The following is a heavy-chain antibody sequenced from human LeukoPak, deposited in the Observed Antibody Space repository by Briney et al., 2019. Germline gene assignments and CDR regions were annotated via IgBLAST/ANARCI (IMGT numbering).Heavy chain of an antibody. V-gene: IGHV3-23*01. D-gene: IGHD6-13*01. Sequence: GGSLRLSCAASGFTFSSYAMTWVRQAPGKGPEWVSSISGSGYSTYYADSVKGRFTISRDNSKNTLYLQMNSLRGEDTAVYYCAKGVGIEGAGHFDPWGQGTVVTVSS. CDR3: AKGVGIEGAGHFDP. CDR2: ISGSGYST. CDR1: GFTFSSYA. J-gene: IGHJ5*02.